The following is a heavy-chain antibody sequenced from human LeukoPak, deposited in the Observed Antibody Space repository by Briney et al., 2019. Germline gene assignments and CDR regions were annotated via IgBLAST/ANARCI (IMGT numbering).Heavy chain of an antibody. CDR2: IIPIFGTA. V-gene: IGHV1-69*06. CDR1: GGTFSSYA. Sequence: SVKVSCKASGGTFSSYAISWVRQAPGQGLEWMGGIIPIFGTANYAQKFQGRVTITADKSTSTAYMELSSLRSEDTAVYYCARQKVRGVYYYGMDVWGKGTTVTVSS. J-gene: IGHJ6*04. CDR3: ARQKVRGVYYYGMDV. D-gene: IGHD3-10*01.